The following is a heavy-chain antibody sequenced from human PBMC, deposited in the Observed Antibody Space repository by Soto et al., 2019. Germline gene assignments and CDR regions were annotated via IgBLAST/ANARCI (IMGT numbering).Heavy chain of an antibody. CDR3: ERKVEYYDSSTAGWFAP. J-gene: IGHJ5*02. Sequence: GGSLRLSCAASGFTFSSSWMSWVRQAPGKGLEWVASIKQDGSEKNYVDSVKGRFTISRDNAKNSLYLQMNSLRAEDTAVYYCERKVEYYDSSTAGWFAPWAQGTLVNVS. CDR1: GFTFSSSW. CDR2: IKQDGSEK. V-gene: IGHV3-7*04. D-gene: IGHD3-22*01.